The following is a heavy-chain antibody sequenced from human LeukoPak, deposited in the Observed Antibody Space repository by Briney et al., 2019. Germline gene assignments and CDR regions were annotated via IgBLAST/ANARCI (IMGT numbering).Heavy chain of an antibody. CDR3: ARDTDGSLDY. V-gene: IGHV3-7*01. J-gene: IGHJ4*02. D-gene: IGHD1-26*01. CDR1: GFTFTNSW. Sequence: PGGSLRLSCAASGFTFTNSWMAWVRQAPGKGLEWVANIKQDGSTKHYADSLKGRFTISRGNPKNSLYLQMNSLRADDTAVYYCARDTDGSLDYWGQGILVTVAS. CDR2: IKQDGSTK.